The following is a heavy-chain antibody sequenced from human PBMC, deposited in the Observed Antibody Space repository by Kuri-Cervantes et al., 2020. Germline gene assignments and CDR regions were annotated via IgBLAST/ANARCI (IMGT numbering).Heavy chain of an antibody. CDR1: GYTFTSYY. J-gene: IGHJ5*02. Sequence: ASVKVSCKASGYTFTSYYMHWVRQAPGQGLVWMGIINPSGGSTSYAQKFQGRVTMTRDTSTSTVYMELSSLRSEDTAVYYCAREIFGVVIDRVNWFDPWGQGTLVTVSS. CDR2: INPSGGST. CDR3: AREIFGVVIDRVNWFDP. D-gene: IGHD3-3*01. V-gene: IGHV1-46*01.